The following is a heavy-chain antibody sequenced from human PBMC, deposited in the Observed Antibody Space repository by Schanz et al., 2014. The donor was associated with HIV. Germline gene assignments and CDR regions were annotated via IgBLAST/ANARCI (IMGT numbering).Heavy chain of an antibody. Sequence: QVQLAESGGGVVRPGRSLRLSCAASGFTFDSFGMHWVRQAPGKGLEWVAVISYDGRNKYQAASVKGRFTISRDNSKNTVYLQAKSLRPEDTAVYYCAKDRNQYDSRYIGKGNYYYYYGMDVWGQGTTVTVSS. CDR2: ISYDGRNK. CDR1: GFTFDSFG. V-gene: IGHV3-30*18. CDR3: AKDRNQYDSRYIGKGNYYYYYGMDV. J-gene: IGHJ6*02. D-gene: IGHD3-22*01.